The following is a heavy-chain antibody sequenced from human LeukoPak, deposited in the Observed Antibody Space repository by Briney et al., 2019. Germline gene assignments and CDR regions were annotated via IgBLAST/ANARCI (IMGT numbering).Heavy chain of an antibody. CDR2: IRYDGSNK. V-gene: IGHV3-30*02. D-gene: IGHD2-15*01. J-gene: IGHJ4*02. Sequence: GGSLRLSGAASGFTFSSYGMHWVRQAPGKGLEWVAFIRYDGSNKYYADSVKGRFTISRDNSKNTLYLQMNSLRAEDTAVYYCAKVFCSGGSCRAGFYFDYCGQGTLVTVSS. CDR1: GFTFSSYG. CDR3: AKVFCSGGSCRAGFYFDY.